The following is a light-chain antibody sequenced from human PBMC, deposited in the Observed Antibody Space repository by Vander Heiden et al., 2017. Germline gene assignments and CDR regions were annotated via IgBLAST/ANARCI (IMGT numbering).Light chain of an antibody. Sequence: SSELTQDPAVSVALGQTVTITCQGDSLRSYFASWYQQKPGQAPVLVIYGKNNRPSGIPDRFSASSSGNTASLTITGPQAEDEGDYYCNSRDSSGNLLVFGGGTKLTVL. J-gene: IGLJ2*01. CDR3: NSRDSSGNLLV. CDR1: SLRSYF. V-gene: IGLV3-19*01. CDR2: GKN.